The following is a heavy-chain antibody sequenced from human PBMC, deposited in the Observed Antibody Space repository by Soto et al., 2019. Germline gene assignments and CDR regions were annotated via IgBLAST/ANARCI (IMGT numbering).Heavy chain of an antibody. Sequence: GGSLRLSCAASGFTFSSYGMHWVRQAPGKGLEWVAVIWYDGSNKYYADSVKGRFTISRDNSKNTLYLQMNSLRAEDTAVYYCARDGYSGYDLDYWGQGTLVTVSS. V-gene: IGHV3-33*01. D-gene: IGHD5-12*01. CDR2: IWYDGSNK. CDR3: ARDGYSGYDLDY. CDR1: GFTFSSYG. J-gene: IGHJ4*02.